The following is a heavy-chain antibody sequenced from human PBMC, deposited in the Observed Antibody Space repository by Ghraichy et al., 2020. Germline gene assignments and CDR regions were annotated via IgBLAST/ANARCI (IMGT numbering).Heavy chain of an antibody. D-gene: IGHD3-16*01. CDR3: ARDNRIGGKDLDY. CDR1: GYTFTSSG. Sequence: ASVKVSCKISGYTFTSSGINWVRQAPGQGLDWMGWINTNSGNPMYAQGFRGRFLFSLDTSVSTAYLEISNLEAEDTAVYYCARDNRIGGKDLDYWGQGTLVIVSS. V-gene: IGHV7-4-1*02. J-gene: IGHJ4*02. CDR2: INTNSGNP.